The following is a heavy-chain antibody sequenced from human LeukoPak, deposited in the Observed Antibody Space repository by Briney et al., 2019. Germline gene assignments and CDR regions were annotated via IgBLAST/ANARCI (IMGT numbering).Heavy chain of an antibody. CDR1: GFTFSSYW. CDR2: IKEDGSAE. V-gene: IGHV3-7*01. CDR3: TRDTGCSGGACYSFYDY. D-gene: IGHD2-21*01. J-gene: IGHJ4*02. Sequence: GGSLRLSCAASGFTFSSYWMTWVRQAPGRGLEWVANIKEDGSAEYHVDSVKGRFTISRDNAKNSLYLQMNSLRVEDTAVYYCTRDTGCSGGACYSFYDYWGQGTLVTVSS.